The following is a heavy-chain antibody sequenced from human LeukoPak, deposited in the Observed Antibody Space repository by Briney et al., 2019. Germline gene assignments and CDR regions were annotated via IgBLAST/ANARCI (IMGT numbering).Heavy chain of an antibody. CDR1: GGSISYYY. V-gene: IGHV4-59*08. CDR3: ARVLADGYSDY. Sequence: SETLSLTRTVSGGSISYYYWSWIRQPPGKGLEWIGYIYYSGSTKYNPSLKSRVTISVDTSKNHFSLNLSSVTAADTAVYYCARVLADGYSDYWGQGTLVTVSS. J-gene: IGHJ4*02. CDR2: IYYSGST. D-gene: IGHD5-24*01.